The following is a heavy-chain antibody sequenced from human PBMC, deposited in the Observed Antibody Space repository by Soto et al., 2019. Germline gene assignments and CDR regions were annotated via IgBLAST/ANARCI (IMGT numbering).Heavy chain of an antibody. CDR3: ARDSPDYYGSGSYWIVDY. V-gene: IGHV4-31*03. CDR1: GGSISSGGYY. J-gene: IGHJ4*02. Sequence: QVQLQESGPGLVKPSQTLSLTCTVSGGSISSGGYYWSWIRQHPGKGLERIGYIYYSGSTYYNPSLKSRVTISVDTSKNQFCLKLSSVTAADTAVYYCARDSPDYYGSGSYWIVDYWGQGTLVTVSS. D-gene: IGHD3-10*01. CDR2: IYYSGST.